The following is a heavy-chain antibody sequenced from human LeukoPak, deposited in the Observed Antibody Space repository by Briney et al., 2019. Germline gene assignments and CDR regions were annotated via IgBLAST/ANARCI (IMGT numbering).Heavy chain of an antibody. V-gene: IGHV4-30-4*08. CDR3: ARGSHYSSSSDDAFDI. D-gene: IGHD6-6*01. CDR1: GYSISSGVHY. CDR2: IFYSGST. Sequence: SETLSLTCSVSGYSISSGVHYWSWIRQPPGKGLEWIGYIFYSGSTYYNPSLKSRVAISVDTSSNQFSLKLRSVTAADTAVYYCARGSHYSSSSDDAFDIWGQGTMVTVSS. J-gene: IGHJ3*02.